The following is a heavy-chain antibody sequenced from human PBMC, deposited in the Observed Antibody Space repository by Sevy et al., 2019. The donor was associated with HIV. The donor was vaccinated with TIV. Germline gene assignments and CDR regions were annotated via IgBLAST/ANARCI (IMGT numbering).Heavy chain of an antibody. V-gene: IGHV1-2*02. Sequence: ASVKVSCKASGYTFTGYYMHWVRQAPGQGLEWMGWINPNSGGTNYAQKFQGRVTMTRDRSISTAYMELSRLRSDDTAVYYCARGPRITIFGVDNWFDPWGQGTLVTVSS. CDR3: ARGPRITIFGVDNWFDP. D-gene: IGHD3-3*01. J-gene: IGHJ5*02. CDR1: GYTFTGYY. CDR2: INPNSGGT.